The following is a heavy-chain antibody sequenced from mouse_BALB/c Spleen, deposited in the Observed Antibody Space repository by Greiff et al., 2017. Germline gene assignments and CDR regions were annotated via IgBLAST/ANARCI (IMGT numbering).Heavy chain of an antibody. CDR3: ARRSLYYRPDWYFDV. J-gene: IGHJ1*01. Sequence: VQLQQSGPGLVKPSQSLSLTCSVTGYSITSGYYWNWIRQFPGNKLEWMGYISYDGSNNYNPSLKNRISITRDTSKNQFFLKLNSVTTEDTATYYCARRSLYYRPDWYFDVWGAGTTVTVSS. D-gene: IGHD2-14*01. CDR2: ISYDGSN. CDR1: GYSITSGYY. V-gene: IGHV3-6*02.